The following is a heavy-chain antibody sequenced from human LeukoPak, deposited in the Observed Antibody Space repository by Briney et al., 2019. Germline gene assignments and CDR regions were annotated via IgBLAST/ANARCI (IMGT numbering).Heavy chain of an antibody. Sequence: GASVKVSCKASGGTFSSYAISWVRQAPGQGLEWMGGIIPIFGTANYAQKFQGRVTITTDESTSTAYMELSSLRSEDTAVYYCARDGASLGELSLYHLPYNWFDPWGQGTLVTVSS. D-gene: IGHD3-16*02. V-gene: IGHV1-69*05. CDR2: IIPIFGTA. CDR1: GGTFSSYA. CDR3: ARDGASLGELSLYHLPYNWFDP. J-gene: IGHJ5*02.